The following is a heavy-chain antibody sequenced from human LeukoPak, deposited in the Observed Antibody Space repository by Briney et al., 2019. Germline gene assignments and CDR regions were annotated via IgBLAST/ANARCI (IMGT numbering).Heavy chain of an antibody. CDR1: GGSISGYY. J-gene: IGHJ4*02. Sequence: SETLSLTCTVSGGSISGYYWSWIRQPPGKGLEWIGYIYHDGGTIYNPSLKSRVTISVDTSKNQFSLKLSSVTAADTAVYYCARGNAMVRGVMEYWGQGTLVTVSS. CDR3: ARGNAMVRGVMEY. D-gene: IGHD3-10*01. V-gene: IGHV4-59*01. CDR2: IYHDGGT.